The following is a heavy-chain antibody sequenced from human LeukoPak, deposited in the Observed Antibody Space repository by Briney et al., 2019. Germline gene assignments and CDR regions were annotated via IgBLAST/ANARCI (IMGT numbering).Heavy chain of an antibody. CDR3: ARDSTSLYYYYGMDV. J-gene: IGHJ6*02. D-gene: IGHD2-2*01. CDR2: INHSGST. CDR1: GGSISSGGYS. V-gene: IGHV4-34*01. Sequence: SETLSLTCAVSGGSISSGGYSWSWIRQPPGKGLEWIGEINHSGSTNYNPSLKSRVTISVDTSKNQFSLKLSSVTAADTAVYYCARDSTSLYYYYGMDVWGQGTTVTVSS.